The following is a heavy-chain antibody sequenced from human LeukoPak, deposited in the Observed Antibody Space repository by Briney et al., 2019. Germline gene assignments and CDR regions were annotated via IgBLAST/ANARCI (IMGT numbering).Heavy chain of an antibody. CDR2: IYYSGST. D-gene: IGHD4-17*01. V-gene: IGHV4-59*12. CDR1: GGSISSYY. CDR3: AAAVRNGDYHY. J-gene: IGHJ4*02. Sequence: PSETLSLTCTVSGGSISSYYWSWIRQPPGKGLEWIGYIYYSGSTNYNPSLKSRVTISVDTSKNQFSLKLSSVTAADTAVYYCAAAVRNGDYHYWGQGTLVTVSS.